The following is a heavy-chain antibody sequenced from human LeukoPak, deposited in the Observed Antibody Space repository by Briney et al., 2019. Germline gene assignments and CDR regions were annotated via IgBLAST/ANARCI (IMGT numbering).Heavy chain of an antibody. CDR2: IKSKTDGGTT. J-gene: IGHJ4*02. D-gene: IGHD6-13*01. V-gene: IGHV3-15*01. CDR3: TTGSYTSSWIFDY. CDR1: GFTFSSYA. Sequence: GGSLRLSCAASGFTFSSYAMSWVRQAPGKGLEWVDRIKSKTDGGTTDYAAPVKGRFTISRDDSKNTLYLQMNSLKTEDTAVYYCTTGSYTSSWIFDYWGQGTLVTVSS.